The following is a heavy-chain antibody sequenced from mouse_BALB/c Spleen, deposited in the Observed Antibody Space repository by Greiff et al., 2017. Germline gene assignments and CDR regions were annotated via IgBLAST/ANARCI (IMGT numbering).Heavy chain of an antibody. V-gene: IGHV5-9-3*01. CDR2: ISSGGSYT. Sequence: EVKLMESGGGLVKPGGSLKLSCAASGFTFSSYAMPWVRQTPAKRLEWVATISSGGSYTYYPDSVKGRFTITRDNAKNTLYLQMSSLRSEDTAMYNYAREGSYRYFDVWGAGTTVTVSS. CDR3: AREGSYRYFDV. J-gene: IGHJ1*01. CDR1: GFTFSSYA.